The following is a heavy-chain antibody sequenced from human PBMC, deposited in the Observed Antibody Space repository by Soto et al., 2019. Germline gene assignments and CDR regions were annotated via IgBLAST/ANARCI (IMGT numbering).Heavy chain of an antibody. CDR1: GGTFSSYA. D-gene: IGHD6-19*01. Sequence: SVKVSCTASGGTFSSYAISWVRQAPGQGLEWMGGIIPIFGTANYAQKFQGRVTITADESTSTAYMELSSLRSEDTAVYYCARERISIAVAGPYYFDYWGQGTLVTVS. V-gene: IGHV1-69*13. CDR2: IIPIFGTA. CDR3: ARERISIAVAGPYYFDY. J-gene: IGHJ4*02.